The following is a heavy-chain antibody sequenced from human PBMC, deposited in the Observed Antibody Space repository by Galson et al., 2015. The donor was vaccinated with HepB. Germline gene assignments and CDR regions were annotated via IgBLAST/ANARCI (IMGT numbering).Heavy chain of an antibody. V-gene: IGHV4-59*08. CDR1: GGSISSYY. CDR3: ARHYTYSSGYFQH. Sequence: ETLSLTCTVSGGSISSYYWSWIRQPPGKGLEWIGYIYYSGSTNYNPSLKSRVTISVDTSKNQFSLKLSSVTAADTAVYYCARHYTYSSGYFQHWGQGTLVTVSS. CDR2: IYYSGST. J-gene: IGHJ1*01. D-gene: IGHD6-25*01.